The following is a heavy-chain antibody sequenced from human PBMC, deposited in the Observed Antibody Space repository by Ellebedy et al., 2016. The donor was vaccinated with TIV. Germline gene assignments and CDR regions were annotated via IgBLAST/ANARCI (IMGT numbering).Heavy chain of an antibody. Sequence: PGGSLRLSCAASGFTFSSNWMSWVRQTPGKGLEWVAYIKQDGSEKDYVDSVKGRFTISRDNAKSSLYLQMNSLRAEDTAVYYCARGRSFNWGQGTLVTVSS. CDR3: ARGRSFN. V-gene: IGHV3-7*03. CDR2: IKQDGSEK. CDR1: GFTFSSNW. D-gene: IGHD3-10*01. J-gene: IGHJ4*02.